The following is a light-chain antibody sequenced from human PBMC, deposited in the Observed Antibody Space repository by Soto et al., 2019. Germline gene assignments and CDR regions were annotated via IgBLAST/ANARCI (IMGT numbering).Light chain of an antibody. CDR3: QQYYITPLT. V-gene: IGKV4-1*01. CDR1: QRVLYSADNKNY. Sequence: DIVMTQSPDSLAVSLGERATINCKSIQRVLYSADNKNYLTWYQQKPGQPPKLLIYWASTRESGVPDRFSGSGSGTDFTLTISSLQAEDVAVYYCQQYYITPLTFGGGTKVDIK. J-gene: IGKJ4*01. CDR2: WAS.